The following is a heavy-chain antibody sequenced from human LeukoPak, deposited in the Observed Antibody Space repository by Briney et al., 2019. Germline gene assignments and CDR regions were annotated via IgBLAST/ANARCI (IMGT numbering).Heavy chain of an antibody. CDR1: GGTFSSYA. J-gene: IGHJ3*02. CDR3: VTVDRNYDFWSGLEI. D-gene: IGHD3-3*01. CDR2: IIPIFGTA. V-gene: IGHV1-69*06. Sequence: SVKVSCKASGGTFSSYAISWVRQAPGQGLEWMGGIIPIFGTANYAQKFQGRVTITADKSTSTAYMELSSLRSEDTAVYYCVTVDRNYDFWSGLEIWGQGTMVTVSS.